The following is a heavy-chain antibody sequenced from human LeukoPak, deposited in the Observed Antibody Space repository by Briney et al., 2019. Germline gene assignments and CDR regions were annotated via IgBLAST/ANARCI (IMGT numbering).Heavy chain of an antibody. V-gene: IGHV1-18*01. D-gene: IGHD3-22*01. CDR3: ARGRGDYYGSSGNWFDP. Sequence: ASVKLSCKGSGYTFRSYGITWVRQAPGQGLEWMGWISANNGNTNYAQKFQGRVTMTTDTSTTTAYMELRSLRSDDTAVYYCARGRGDYYGSSGNWFDPWGQGALVTVSS. CDR1: GYTFRSYG. CDR2: ISANNGNT. J-gene: IGHJ5*02.